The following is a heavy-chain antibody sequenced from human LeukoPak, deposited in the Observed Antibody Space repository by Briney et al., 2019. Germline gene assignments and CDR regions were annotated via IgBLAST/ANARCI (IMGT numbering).Heavy chain of an antibody. Sequence: ASVKVSCKASGYTFTSYDINWVRQATGQGLEWMGWKNPNSGNTGYAQKFQGRVTMTRNTSISTAYKELSSLRSEDTAVYYCARGCRSGSYLSRYYYYMDVWGKGTTVTVSS. J-gene: IGHJ6*03. CDR3: ARGCRSGSYLSRYYYYMDV. CDR1: GYTFTSYD. V-gene: IGHV1-8*01. D-gene: IGHD1-26*01. CDR2: KNPNSGNT.